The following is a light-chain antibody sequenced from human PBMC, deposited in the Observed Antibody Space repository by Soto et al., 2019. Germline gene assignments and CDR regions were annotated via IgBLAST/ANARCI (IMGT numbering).Light chain of an antibody. CDR1: SSDVGAYDY. Sequence: QSALTQPASVSASPGQSITISCTGASSDVGAYDYVSWFQQHSGKAPKLLIYEVNHRASGVSNRFFGSKSGNTASLTISGLQAEDEADYYCSAVSTNNIWIFGGGTKLTVL. J-gene: IGLJ2*01. CDR2: EVN. CDR3: SAVSTNNIWI. V-gene: IGLV2-14*01.